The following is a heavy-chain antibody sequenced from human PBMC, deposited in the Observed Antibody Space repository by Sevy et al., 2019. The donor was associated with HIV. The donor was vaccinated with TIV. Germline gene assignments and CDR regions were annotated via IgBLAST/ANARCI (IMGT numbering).Heavy chain of an antibody. CDR3: GRDGARITMVQGVMAYYHGMDV. CDR1: GFTFSTYS. CDR2: ISSSSNYI. V-gene: IGHV3-21*01. D-gene: IGHD3-10*01. J-gene: IGHJ6*02. Sequence: GGSLRLSCAASGFTFSTYSMNWVRQAPGKGLEWVSSISSSSNYIYYADSVKGRVTTSRDNAKNSLYLQMNSVRAEDTAVYYCGRDGARITMVQGVMAYYHGMDVWGQGTTVTVSS.